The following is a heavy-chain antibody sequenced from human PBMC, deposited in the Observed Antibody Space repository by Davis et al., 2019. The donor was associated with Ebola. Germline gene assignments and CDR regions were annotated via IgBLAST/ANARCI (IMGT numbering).Heavy chain of an antibody. CDR2: ISAFNGNT. J-gene: IGHJ4*02. CDR3: ATGQRWDFDY. D-gene: IGHD4-23*01. Sequence: AASVKVSCKASGYTFTGYYMHWVRQAPGQGLEWMGWISAFNGNTKYAQKLQDRVTMTTDTSTATAYMELRSLRSDDTAVYYCATGQRWDFDYWGQGTPVTVPS. CDR1: GYTFTGYY. V-gene: IGHV1-18*04.